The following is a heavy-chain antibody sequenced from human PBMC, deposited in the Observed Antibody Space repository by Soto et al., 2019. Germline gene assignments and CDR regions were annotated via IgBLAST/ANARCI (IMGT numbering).Heavy chain of an antibody. CDR2: VYHTGDT. CDR1: GGTVASSHW. D-gene: IGHD2-21*02. CDR3: AREIVTAGGNNYFDP. V-gene: IGHV4-4*02. Sequence: SETLSLTCVVSGGTVASSHWWSGVRQPPGRGLEWIGNVYHTGDTNFNPSLQSRVTFSVDKSNNQFSLRLTSVTAADTAVYFCAREIVTAGGNNYFDPWGPGTLVTVSS. J-gene: IGHJ5*02.